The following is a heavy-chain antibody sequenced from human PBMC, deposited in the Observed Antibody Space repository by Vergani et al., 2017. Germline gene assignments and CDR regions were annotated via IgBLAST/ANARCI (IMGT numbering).Heavy chain of an antibody. V-gene: IGHV3-30*02. CDR1: GFSFSSYS. J-gene: IGHJ6*02. D-gene: IGHD5-12*01. CDR2: IRYDGSNT. Sequence: VQLVESGGGLVKPGGSLRLSCAASGFSFSSYSMNWVRQAPGKGLEWVTFIRYDGSNTYYADSVKGRFTISRDNAKNSLYLQMNSLRAEDTAVYYCARDMEGYSGYAYGMDVWGQGTTVTVSS. CDR3: ARDMEGYSGYAYGMDV.